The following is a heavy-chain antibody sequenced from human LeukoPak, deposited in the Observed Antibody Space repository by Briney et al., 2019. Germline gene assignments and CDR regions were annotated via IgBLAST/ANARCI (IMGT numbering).Heavy chain of an antibody. CDR3: ARLGDYYGSGSPVDY. Sequence: NPSETLSLTCTVSGGSISSYYWSWVRQPPGKGLEWIGYIYYSGSTNYNPSLKSRVTISVDTSKNQFSLKLSSVTAADTAVYYCARLGDYYGSGSPVDYWGQGTLVTVSS. CDR2: IYYSGST. J-gene: IGHJ4*02. CDR1: GGSISSYY. D-gene: IGHD3-10*01. V-gene: IGHV4-59*01.